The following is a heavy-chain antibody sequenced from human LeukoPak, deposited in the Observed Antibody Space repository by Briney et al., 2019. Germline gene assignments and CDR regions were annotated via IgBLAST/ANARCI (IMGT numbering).Heavy chain of an antibody. CDR1: GFTFSSYA. CDR3: ARLFGEVTIYDY. J-gene: IGHJ4*02. D-gene: IGHD3-10*01. V-gene: IGHV3-7*01. CDR2: INQYGSQI. Sequence: GGSLRLSCAASGFTFSSYAMSWVRQAPGRGLEWVASINQYGSQIHYVDSGKGRFTISRDNAKNSLYLEMSSLRAEGTAEYYCARLFGEVTIYDYWGQGTLVTVSS.